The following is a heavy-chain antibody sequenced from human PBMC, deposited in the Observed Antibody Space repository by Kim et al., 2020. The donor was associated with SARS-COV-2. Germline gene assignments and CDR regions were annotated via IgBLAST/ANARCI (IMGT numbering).Heavy chain of an antibody. CDR3: ATNGAGVVGILWFRELPWSGNWFDP. CDR2: FDPEDGET. V-gene: IGHV1-24*01. Sequence: ASVKVSCKVSGYTLTELSMHWVRQAPGKGLEWMGGFDPEDGETIYAQKFQGRVTMTEDTSTDTAYMELSSLRSEDTAVYYCATNGAGVVGILWFRELPWSGNWFDPWGQGTLVTVSS. D-gene: IGHD3-10*01. CDR1: GYTLTELS. J-gene: IGHJ5*02.